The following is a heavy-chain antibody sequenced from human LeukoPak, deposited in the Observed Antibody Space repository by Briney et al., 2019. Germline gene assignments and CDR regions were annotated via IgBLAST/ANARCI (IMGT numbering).Heavy chain of an antibody. V-gene: IGHV3-30-3*01. CDR1: GFTFSSYA. CDR2: ISYAGSNK. J-gene: IGHJ4*02. Sequence: PGRSLRLSCAASGFTFSSYAMHWVRQAPGKRQERVAVISYAGSNKYYADSVKGRFTISRDNSKNTLYLQMNSLRAEDTAVYYCARDPDFSGWGYFDYWGQGTLVTVSS. CDR3: ARDPDFSGWGYFDY. D-gene: IGHD6-19*01.